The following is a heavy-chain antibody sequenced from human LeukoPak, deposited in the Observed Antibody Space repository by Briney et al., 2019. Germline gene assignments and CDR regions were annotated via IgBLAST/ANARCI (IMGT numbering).Heavy chain of an antibody. CDR3: STPGYCSSLSCYAGYYYGMDV. CDR1: GFTFGDYA. Sequence: GGSLRLSCTASGFTFGDYAMSWFRQAPGNGLEWVGFIRTKAYGGTTEYAAPVKGRFIISRDDSKSIAYLQMNSLKTEDTAVYYCSTPGYCSSLSCYAGYYYGMDVWGQGTTVTVSS. V-gene: IGHV3-49*03. D-gene: IGHD2-2*01. J-gene: IGHJ6*02. CDR2: IRTKAYGGTT.